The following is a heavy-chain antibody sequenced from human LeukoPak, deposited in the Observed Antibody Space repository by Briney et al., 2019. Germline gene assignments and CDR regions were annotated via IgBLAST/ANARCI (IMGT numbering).Heavy chain of an antibody. CDR1: GFTVRNNY. Sequence: GGSLRLSWAASGFTVRNNYMTWVRQAPGKGLEWVSIIYSGDSTSYADSVKGRFTISRDNSKNTLYLQMNSLRAEDTAVYYCAKAHPPPLYFDGPGWFDPWGQGTLVTVSS. D-gene: IGHD3-9*01. J-gene: IGHJ5*02. CDR2: IYSGDST. CDR3: AKAHPPPLYFDGPGWFDP. V-gene: IGHV3-53*01.